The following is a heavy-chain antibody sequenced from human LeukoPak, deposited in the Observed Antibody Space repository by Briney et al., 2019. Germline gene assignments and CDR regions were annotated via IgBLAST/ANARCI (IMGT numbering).Heavy chain of an antibody. CDR2: ISAYNGNT. Sequence: KISCKASGYTFTSYGISWVRQAPGQGLEWMGWISAYNGNTNYAQKLQGRVTMTTDTSTSTAYMELRSLRSDDTAVYYCARYSSGWYHTSHVDYWGQGTLVTVSS. V-gene: IGHV1-18*01. CDR3: ARYSSGWYHTSHVDY. J-gene: IGHJ4*02. CDR1: GYTFTSYG. D-gene: IGHD6-19*01.